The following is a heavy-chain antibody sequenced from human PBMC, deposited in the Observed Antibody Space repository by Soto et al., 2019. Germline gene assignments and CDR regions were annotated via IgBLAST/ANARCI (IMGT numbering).Heavy chain of an antibody. CDR3: ARSSIKPQVFMYPFDS. CDR1: GDTISTGGYT. D-gene: IGHD3-3*01. CDR2: TYHSGNP. J-gene: IGHJ4*02. Sequence: SETLSLTCDVSGDTISTGGYTWAWIRQPPGKALEWIGHTYHSGNPYYNPSLKSRVIISVDRSKNQFSLKVRSVTAADTAFYYCARSSIKPQVFMYPFDSWSQGTLVTVSS. V-gene: IGHV4-30-2*01.